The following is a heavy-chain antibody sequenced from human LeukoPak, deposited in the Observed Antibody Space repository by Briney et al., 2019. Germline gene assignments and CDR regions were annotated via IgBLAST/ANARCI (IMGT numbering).Heavy chain of an antibody. D-gene: IGHD2-2*01. CDR1: GFTFSSYW. Sequence: GGSLRLSCAASGFTFSSYWMSWVRQAPGKGLEWVANIRRDGSVQNYVDSVKGRFTISRDNPKNSVYLQMSSLRAEDTAVYYCARDTKYAFDNWGQGTLVTVSS. V-gene: IGHV3-7*01. CDR3: ARDTKYAFDN. CDR2: IRRDGSVQ. J-gene: IGHJ4*02.